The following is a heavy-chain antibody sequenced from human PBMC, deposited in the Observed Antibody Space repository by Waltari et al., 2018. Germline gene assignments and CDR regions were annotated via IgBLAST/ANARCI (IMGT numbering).Heavy chain of an antibody. J-gene: IGHJ3*01. CDR3: ATCLGASVETAAFDF. CDR2: ISYTGAT. D-gene: IGHD3-16*01. V-gene: IGHV4-39*01. Sequence: QLQLQESGPGLVKPSETLSLTCAVSGGSITSSRHYWGWIRQPPGQGLEWIGTISYTGATSTSPTLKSRVIIYTDLSKNTLALAGGSVTAAETALCDCATCLGASVETAAFDFWGQGKMVTAAS. CDR1: GGSITSSRHY.